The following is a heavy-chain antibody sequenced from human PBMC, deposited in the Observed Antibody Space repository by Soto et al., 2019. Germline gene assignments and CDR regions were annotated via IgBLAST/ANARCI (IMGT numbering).Heavy chain of an antibody. D-gene: IGHD5-18*01. CDR3: AREGSHSYGYDYYYSGMDV. CDR2: ISAYNGNT. CDR1: GYTFTSYG. J-gene: IGHJ6*02. V-gene: IGHV1-18*04. Sequence: ASVKVSCKASGYTFTSYGISWVRQAPGQGLEWMGWISAYNGNTNYAQKLQGRVTMTTDTSTSTAYMELRSLRSDDTAVYYCAREGSHSYGYDYYYSGMDVWGQGTTVTVSS.